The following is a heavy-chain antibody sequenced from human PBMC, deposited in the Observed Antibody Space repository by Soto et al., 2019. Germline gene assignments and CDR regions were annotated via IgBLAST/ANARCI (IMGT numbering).Heavy chain of an antibody. J-gene: IGHJ4*02. V-gene: IGHV4-4*02. CDR2: SHQSGNT. CDR3: GTRDTSRFY. Sequence: QVQLQESGPGLVKPSGTLSLTCAVSGVSISSHDWWTWVRQPPGKGLEWIGESHQSGNTNYNSSLGSRVTISVDTSKTQFSLNLSSVTVANTAVYYCGTRDTSRFYWGQGTLVTVSS. D-gene: IGHD6-13*01. CDR1: GVSISSHDW.